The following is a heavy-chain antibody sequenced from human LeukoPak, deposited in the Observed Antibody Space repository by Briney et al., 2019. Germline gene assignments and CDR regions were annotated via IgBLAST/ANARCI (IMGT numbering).Heavy chain of an antibody. CDR1: GYTFTSCG. CDR3: AREMATIVNQSDY. CDR2: ISPYNGNT. V-gene: IGHV1-18*01. J-gene: IGHJ4*02. D-gene: IGHD5-24*01. Sequence: ASVKVSCKASGYTFTSCGISWVRQAPGQGLEWMGWISPYNGNTNYAQKLQGRVTMTTDTSTTTAYMELRSLRSDDTAVYYCAREMATIVNQSDYWGQGTLVTVSS.